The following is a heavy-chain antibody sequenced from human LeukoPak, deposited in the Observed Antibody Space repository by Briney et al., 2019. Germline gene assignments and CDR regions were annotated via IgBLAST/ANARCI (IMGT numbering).Heavy chain of an antibody. CDR2: ISSSSTII. D-gene: IGHD3-16*01. Sequence: PGGSLRLSCAASGFTFSSYELYWVRHAPGKGLEWISYISSSSTIIKYADSVRGRYTISRDDARESLYLQMSSLRADDTAIYYCGASRQYVGAFDIWGQGTLVTVSS. CDR1: GFTFSSYE. CDR3: GASRQYVGAFDI. J-gene: IGHJ3*02. V-gene: IGHV3-48*03.